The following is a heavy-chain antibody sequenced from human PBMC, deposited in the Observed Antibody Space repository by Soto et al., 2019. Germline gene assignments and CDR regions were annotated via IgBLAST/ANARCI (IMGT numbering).Heavy chain of an antibody. J-gene: IGHJ4*02. CDR1: GYTFTNYA. CDR3: ARGRGDSLDSFDY. Sequence: ASVKVSCKASGYTFTNYAMHWMRQAPGQRLEWMGWINTGNGNTKYSQKFQGRVTITRDTSASTAYVELSSLRTEDTAVYYCARGRGDSLDSFDYWGQGTLVTVSS. D-gene: IGHD3-10*01. V-gene: IGHV1-3*04. CDR2: INTGNGNT.